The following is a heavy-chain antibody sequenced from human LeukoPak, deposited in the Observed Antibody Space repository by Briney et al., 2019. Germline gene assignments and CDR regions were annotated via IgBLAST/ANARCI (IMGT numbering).Heavy chain of an antibody. Sequence: GASVKVSCKASGGTFSSYTISWVRQAPGQGLEWMGRIIPILGIANYAQKFQGRVTITADKSTSTAYMELSSLRSEDTAVYFCARAPSSHSSGWYWVDYWGQGTLVTVSS. J-gene: IGHJ4*02. CDR1: GGTFSSYT. CDR2: IIPILGIA. V-gene: IGHV1-69*02. CDR3: ARAPSSHSSGWYWVDY. D-gene: IGHD6-19*01.